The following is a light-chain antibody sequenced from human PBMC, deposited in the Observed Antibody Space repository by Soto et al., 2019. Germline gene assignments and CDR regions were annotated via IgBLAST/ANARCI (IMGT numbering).Light chain of an antibody. V-gene: IGKV1-6*01. CDR2: AAS. Sequence: GDRVTVTCRASQDIGSDLVWFQQRPGKAPKLLISAASTLHSGVPSRFSGSGSGTYFTLTISGLQVEDSATYYCLQEYRYPLTFGGGTKVEIK. CDR1: QDIGSD. CDR3: LQEYRYPLT. J-gene: IGKJ4*01.